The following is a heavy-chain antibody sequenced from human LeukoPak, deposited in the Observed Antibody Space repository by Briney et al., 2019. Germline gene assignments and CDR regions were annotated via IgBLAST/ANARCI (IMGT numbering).Heavy chain of an antibody. CDR1: GGSFSGYY. Sequence: PSETLSLTCAVYGGSFSGYYWSWIRQPPGKGLEWIGEINHSGSTNYNPPLKSRVTISVDTSKNQFSLKLSSVTAADTAVYYCARLSYSSSRRNLVVFRPNFDPWGQGTLVTVSS. CDR2: INHSGST. D-gene: IGHD6-6*01. V-gene: IGHV4-34*01. J-gene: IGHJ5*02. CDR3: ARLSYSSSRRNLVVFRPNFDP.